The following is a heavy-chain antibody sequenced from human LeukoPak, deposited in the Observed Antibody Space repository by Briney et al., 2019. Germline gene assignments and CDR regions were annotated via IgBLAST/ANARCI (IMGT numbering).Heavy chain of an antibody. Sequence: ASVKVSCKASGYTFTSYDINWVRRATGQGLEWMGWMNPNSGNTGYAQKFQGRVTITRNTSISTAYMELNSLRAEDTAVYYCATDIVATDYYFDYWDQGTLVTVSS. CDR1: GYTFTSYD. CDR2: MNPNSGNT. D-gene: IGHD5-12*01. CDR3: ATDIVATDYYFDY. J-gene: IGHJ4*02. V-gene: IGHV1-8*03.